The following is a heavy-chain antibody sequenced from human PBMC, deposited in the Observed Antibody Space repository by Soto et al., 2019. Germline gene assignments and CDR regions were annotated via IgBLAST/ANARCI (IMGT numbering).Heavy chain of an antibody. Sequence: GSLRLSCAASGFTFSSYEMNWVRQAPGEGLEWVSYISSSGSTIYYADSVKGRFTISRDNAKNSLYLQMNSLRAEDTAVYYCARGRAYYDFWSGYYTGYYFDYWGQGTLVTVSS. CDR2: ISSSGSTI. CDR1: GFTFSSYE. J-gene: IGHJ4*02. CDR3: ARGRAYYDFWSGYYTGYYFDY. V-gene: IGHV3-48*03. D-gene: IGHD3-3*01.